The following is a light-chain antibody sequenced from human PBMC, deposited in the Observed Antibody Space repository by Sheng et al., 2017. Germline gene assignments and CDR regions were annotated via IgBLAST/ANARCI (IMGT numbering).Light chain of an antibody. V-gene: IGLV3-1*01. CDR1: KLGDKY. CDR3: QAWDSSTAVV. Sequence: SYELTQPPSVSVSPGQTASITCSGDKLGDKYACWYQQKPGQSPVLVIYQDSKRPSGIPERFSGSNSGNTATLTISGTQAMDEADYYCQAWDSSTAVVFGGGTKPDRP. CDR2: QDS. J-gene: IGLJ2*01.